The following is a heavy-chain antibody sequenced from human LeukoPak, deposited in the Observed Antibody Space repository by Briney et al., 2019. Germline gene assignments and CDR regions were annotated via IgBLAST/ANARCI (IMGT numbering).Heavy chain of an antibody. CDR2: ISYSGST. Sequence: PSETLSLTCTVSGGSISSYYWSWLRQTPGKGLEWIGYISYSGSTNYNPSLKSRVTISVDTSKNQFSLKLTSVTAADTAVYFCARRNYGDYDHYFDYWGQGTLVTVSS. J-gene: IGHJ4*02. CDR1: GGSISSYY. D-gene: IGHD4-17*01. V-gene: IGHV4-59*08. CDR3: ARRNYGDYDHYFDY.